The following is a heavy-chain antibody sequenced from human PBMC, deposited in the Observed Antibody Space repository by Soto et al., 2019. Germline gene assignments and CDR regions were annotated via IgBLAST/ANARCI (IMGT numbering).Heavy chain of an antibody. Sequence: SETLSLTCTVSGGSISSYYWSWIRQPPGKGLEWIGYIYYSGSTNYNPSLKSRVTISLDTSKNQFSLKLSSVTAADTAVYYCARLKYSGCFDYWGQGTLVTVSS. D-gene: IGHD5-12*01. V-gene: IGHV4-59*01. CDR1: GGSISSYY. CDR3: ARLKYSGCFDY. J-gene: IGHJ4*02. CDR2: IYYSGST.